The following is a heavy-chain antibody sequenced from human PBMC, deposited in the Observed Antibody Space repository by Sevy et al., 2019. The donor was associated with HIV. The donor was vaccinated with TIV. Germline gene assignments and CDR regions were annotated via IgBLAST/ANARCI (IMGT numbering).Heavy chain of an antibody. CDR1: GGSISSYY. D-gene: IGHD3-10*01. J-gene: IGHJ4*02. V-gene: IGHV4-59*01. Sequence: SETQSLTCTVSGGSISSYYWSWIRQPPGKGLEWIGYIYYSGSTNYNPSLKSRVTISVDTSKNRFSLKLSSVTAADTAVYYCARGDYYGSGSYYNGDPYFDYWGQGTLVTVSS. CDR3: ARGDYYGSGSYYNGDPYFDY. CDR2: IYYSGST.